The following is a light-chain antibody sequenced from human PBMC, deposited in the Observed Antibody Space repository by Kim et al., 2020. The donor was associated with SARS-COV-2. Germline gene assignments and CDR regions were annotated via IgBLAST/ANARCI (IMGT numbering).Light chain of an antibody. J-gene: IGKJ1*01. CDR1: QDIGNS. V-gene: IGKV1-16*02. CDR2: SVS. CDR3: QQYHNYPWT. Sequence: APVGDRITITCRASQDIGNSLTWFQEKPGRAPKSLIYSVSTLESGVPSKFSGSGSGTDFTLTINSLQPEDFATYYCQQYHNYPWTFGQGTKVDIK.